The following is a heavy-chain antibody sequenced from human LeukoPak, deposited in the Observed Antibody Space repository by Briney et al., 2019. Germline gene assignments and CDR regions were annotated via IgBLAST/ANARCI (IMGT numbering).Heavy chain of an antibody. Sequence: ASVKVSCKASGYTFTSYYMHWVRQAPGQGLEWMGMINPSDGATTYAQRFQGRVTITRNTSISTAYLELSSLRSEDTAVYYCATPDGVYCSSTSCHAAGAFDIWGQGTMVTVSS. CDR1: GYTFTSYY. CDR2: INPSDGAT. CDR3: ATPDGVYCSSTSCHAAGAFDI. J-gene: IGHJ3*02. V-gene: IGHV1-46*01. D-gene: IGHD2-2*01.